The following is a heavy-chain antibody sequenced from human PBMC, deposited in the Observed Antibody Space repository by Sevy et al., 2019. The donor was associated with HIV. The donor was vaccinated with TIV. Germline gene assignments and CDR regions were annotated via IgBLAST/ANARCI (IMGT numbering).Heavy chain of an antibody. V-gene: IGHV3-23*01. J-gene: IGHJ6*02. CDR1: GFTFSTSA. CDR2: ISGSGGST. CDR3: ARVPHPAAMQTFYYFGMDV. D-gene: IGHD2-2*01. Sequence: GGSLRLSCAVSGFTFSTSAMSWVRQAPGKGLEWVSSISGSGGSTYYEDSVKGRFTIPRDNSKNTVYLQMNGLRAEDSAVYYCARVPHPAAMQTFYYFGMDVWGQGTTVTVSS.